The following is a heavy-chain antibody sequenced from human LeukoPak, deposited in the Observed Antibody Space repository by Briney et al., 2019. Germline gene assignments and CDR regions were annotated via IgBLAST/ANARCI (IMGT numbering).Heavy chain of an antibody. J-gene: IGHJ4*02. CDR3: ARAYCSATSCYQDFDF. Sequence: PGGSLRLSCAASGFTFSSYSMNWVRQAPGKGLEWVSSISSSSSYIYYADSVKGRFTISRDNAKNSLYLQMNSLRADDTAVYYCARAYCSATSCYQDFDFWGQGTLVTVSS. D-gene: IGHD2-2*01. CDR2: ISSSSSYI. V-gene: IGHV3-21*01. CDR1: GFTFSSYS.